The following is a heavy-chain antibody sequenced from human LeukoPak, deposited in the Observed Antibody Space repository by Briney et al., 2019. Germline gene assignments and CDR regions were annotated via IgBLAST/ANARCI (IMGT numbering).Heavy chain of an antibody. CDR1: GFTLSNYW. CDR2: IKQEGSEK. V-gene: IGHV3-7*01. J-gene: IGHJ4*02. CDR3: ARDLGGYGVSYDY. D-gene: IGHD5-12*01. Sequence: GGSLRLSCAASGFTLSNYWMSWVRQAPGKGLEWVANIKQEGSEKFYVDSVKGRFTISRDNAKNSLYLQMSSLRAEDTAVYYCARDLGGYGVSYDYWGQGTLVTVSS.